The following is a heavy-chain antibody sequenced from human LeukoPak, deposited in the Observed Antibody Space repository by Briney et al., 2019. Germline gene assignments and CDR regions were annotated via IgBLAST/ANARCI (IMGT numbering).Heavy chain of an antibody. Sequence: SETLSLTCTVSGGSINNSSYYWGWIRQPPGKGLEWIGSIYYTGSTTYNPSLKSRVTISVDTSKNQFSLKLNSVTAADTAVYYCARGGGSYYGAFDIWGQGTMVTVSS. V-gene: IGHV4-39*07. CDR3: ARGGGSYYGAFDI. D-gene: IGHD1-26*01. J-gene: IGHJ3*02. CDR2: IYYTGST. CDR1: GGSINNSSYY.